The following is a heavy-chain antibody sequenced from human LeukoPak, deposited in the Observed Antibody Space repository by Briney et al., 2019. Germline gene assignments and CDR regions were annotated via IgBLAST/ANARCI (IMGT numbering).Heavy chain of an antibody. CDR3: ATVWGGAVAAFFDY. CDR1: GYTFTSYY. CDR2: INPSGGST. D-gene: IGHD6-19*01. J-gene: IGHJ4*02. V-gene: IGHV1-46*01. Sequence: ASVKVSCKASGYTFTSYYMHWVRQAPGQGLEWMGIINPSGGSTSYAQKFQGRVTMTEDTSTDTAYMELSSLRSEDTAVYYCATVWGGAVAAFFDYWGQGTLVTVSS.